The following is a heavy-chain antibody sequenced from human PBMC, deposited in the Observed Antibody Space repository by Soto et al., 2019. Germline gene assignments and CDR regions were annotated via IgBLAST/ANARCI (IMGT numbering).Heavy chain of an antibody. CDR2: ISGSGGST. Sequence: GGSLRLSCAASGFTFSSYAMSWVRQAPGKGLEWVSAISGSGGSTYYADSVKGRFTISRDNSKNTLYLQMNSLRAEDMAVYYCAKADLREVFPKLTGDAFDIWGQGTMVTVSS. D-gene: IGHD7-27*01. J-gene: IGHJ3*02. V-gene: IGHV3-23*01. CDR1: GFTFSSYA. CDR3: AKADLREVFPKLTGDAFDI.